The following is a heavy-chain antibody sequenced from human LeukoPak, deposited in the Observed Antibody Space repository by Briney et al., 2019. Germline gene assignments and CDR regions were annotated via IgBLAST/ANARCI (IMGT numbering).Heavy chain of an antibody. V-gene: IGHV4-59*01. J-gene: IGHJ4*02. CDR1: GGSISTYY. CDR3: ARDSYSGSYFDY. D-gene: IGHD1-26*01. Sequence: SQTLSLTCTVSGGSISTYYWSWVRQPPGKGLEWIGYIYYTGTTNYNPSLKSRVTISIDTSKKQFSLKLNSVTAADTAVYYCARDSYSGSYFDYWSQGTLVTVSS. CDR2: IYYTGTT.